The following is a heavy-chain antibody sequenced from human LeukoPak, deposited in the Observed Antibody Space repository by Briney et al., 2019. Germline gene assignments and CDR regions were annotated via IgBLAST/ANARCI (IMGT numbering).Heavy chain of an antibody. V-gene: IGHV3-23*01. CDR2: ISGSGGST. D-gene: IGHD6-19*01. CDR3: ARDQKGSGWYYFDY. Sequence: GGSLRLSCAASGFTFSSYAMSWVRQAPGKGLEWVSGISGSGGSTYYADSVKGRFTISRDNSKNTLYLQMNSLRAEDTAVYYCARDQKGSGWYYFDYWGQGTLVTVSS. J-gene: IGHJ4*02. CDR1: GFTFSSYA.